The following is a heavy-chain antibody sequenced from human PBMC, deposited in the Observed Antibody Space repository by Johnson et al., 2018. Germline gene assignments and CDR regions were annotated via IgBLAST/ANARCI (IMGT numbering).Heavy chain of an antibody. J-gene: IGHJ3*02. Sequence: QVQLVESGGGVVQPGRSLRLSCAASGFTFNNYGIHWVRQAPGKGLEWVAVISYDGSNKYYTDSVKGRFTISRDNSKNTLFLQMNSLRAEETAVYYCAKEKYYDNSGHGAFDIWGQGTMITVSS. CDR1: GFTFNNYG. CDR3: AKEKYYDNSGHGAFDI. CDR2: ISYDGSNK. D-gene: IGHD3-22*01. V-gene: IGHV3-30*18.